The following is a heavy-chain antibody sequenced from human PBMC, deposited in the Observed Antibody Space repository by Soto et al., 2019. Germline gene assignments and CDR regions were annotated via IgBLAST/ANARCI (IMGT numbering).Heavy chain of an antibody. CDR2: VYHSGTT. CDR1: GASIGTNNW. J-gene: IGHJ4*02. CDR3: AVPGRGYFDY. Sequence: SETLSLTCAVSGASIGTNNWWSWVRQPPGKGLEWIGEVYHSGTTNCNPSLKSRVTISIDKSKNQFSLTLTSMTAADTALYYCAVPGRGYFDYWSQGTLVTVSS. V-gene: IGHV4-4*02.